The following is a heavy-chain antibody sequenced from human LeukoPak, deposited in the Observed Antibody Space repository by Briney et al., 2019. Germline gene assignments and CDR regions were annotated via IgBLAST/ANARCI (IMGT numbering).Heavy chain of an antibody. V-gene: IGHV4-61*02. CDR3: ARDVGNWNYVTGYFYYYYYYMDV. J-gene: IGHJ6*03. D-gene: IGHD1-7*01. CDR1: GGSISSGSYY. Sequence: PSQTLSLTCTVSGGSISSGSYYWSWIRQPAGKGLEWIGRIYTSGSTNYNPSLKSRVTISVDTSKNQFSLKLSSVTAADTAVYYCARDVGNWNYVTGYFYYYYYYMDVWGKGTTVTVSS. CDR2: IYTSGST.